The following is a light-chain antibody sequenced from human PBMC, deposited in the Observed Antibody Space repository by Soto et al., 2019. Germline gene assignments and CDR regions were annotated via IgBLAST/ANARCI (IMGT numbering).Light chain of an antibody. CDR2: EGS. Sequence: QSVLTQPASVAGSPGQSITISCTGTSSDVGSYNLVSWYQQHPGKAPKLIIYEGSKRPSGVSNRFSGSKSGNTASLTISGLQAEDEADYYCCSYASSITFVFGGGTKVTV. J-gene: IGLJ2*01. CDR1: SSDVGSYNL. CDR3: CSYASSITFV. V-gene: IGLV2-23*03.